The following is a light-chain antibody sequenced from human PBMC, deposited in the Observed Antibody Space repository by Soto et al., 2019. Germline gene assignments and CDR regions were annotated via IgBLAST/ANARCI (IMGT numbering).Light chain of an antibody. CDR3: CSYAGSYTWV. CDR2: EVN. CDR1: SSDVGAYDY. Sequence: QSVLTQPPSASGSPGQSVTISCTGTSSDVGAYDYVCWYQQHPGKAPKLMIYEVNKRPSGVPDRFSGSKSGNTASLTVSGLQAGDEADYYCCSYAGSYTWVFGGGTQLTVL. J-gene: IGLJ3*02. V-gene: IGLV2-8*01.